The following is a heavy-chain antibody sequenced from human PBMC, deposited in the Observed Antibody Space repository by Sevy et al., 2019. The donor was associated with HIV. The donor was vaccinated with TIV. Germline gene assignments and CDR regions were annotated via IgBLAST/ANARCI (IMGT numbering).Heavy chain of an antibody. D-gene: IGHD3-9*01. CDR1: GFTFSNAW. J-gene: IGHJ6*02. CDR3: TTRILTHDYYYGMDV. Sequence: GGSLRLSCAASGFTFSNAWMSWVRQAPGKGLEWVGRIKSKTDGGTTDYAGPVKGRVTISRDDSKNTLYLQMNSLKTEDPAVYYCTTRILTHDYYYGMDVWGQGTTVTVSS. CDR2: IKSKTDGGTT. V-gene: IGHV3-15*01.